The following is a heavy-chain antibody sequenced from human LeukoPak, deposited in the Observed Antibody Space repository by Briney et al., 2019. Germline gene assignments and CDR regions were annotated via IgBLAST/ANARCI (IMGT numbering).Heavy chain of an antibody. CDR1: GFTFSSYG. CDR3: AKDPWQGTRYQLLWGYFQH. D-gene: IGHD2-2*01. CDR2: IRYDGSNK. J-gene: IGHJ1*01. Sequence: PGGSLRLSCAASGFTFSSYGMHWVRQAPGKGLEWVAFIRYDGSNKYYADSVKGRFTISRDNSKNTLYLQMNSLRAEDTAVYYCAKDPWQGTRYQLLWGYFQHWGQGTLVTVSS. V-gene: IGHV3-30*02.